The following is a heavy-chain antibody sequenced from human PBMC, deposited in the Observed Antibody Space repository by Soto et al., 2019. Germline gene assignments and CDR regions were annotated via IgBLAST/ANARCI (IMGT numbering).Heavy chain of an antibody. CDR1: GFTFSSYA. J-gene: IGHJ4*02. Sequence: QVQLVESGGGVVQPGRSLRLSCAASGFTFSSYAMHWVRQAPGKGLVWVAVISYDGSNKYYADSVKGRFTISRDNSKNTVYLQMNSLRAEDTAVYYCARSQLWIRGVDYWRQGTLVTVSS. CDR3: ARSQLWIRGVDY. CDR2: ISYDGSNK. D-gene: IGHD5-18*01. V-gene: IGHV3-30-3*01.